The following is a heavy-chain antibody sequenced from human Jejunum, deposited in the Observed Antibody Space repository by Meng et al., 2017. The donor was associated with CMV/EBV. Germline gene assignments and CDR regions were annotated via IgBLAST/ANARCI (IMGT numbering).Heavy chain of an antibody. V-gene: IGHV4-34*01. D-gene: IGHD6-13*01. CDR1: GGSFSGYS. CDR2: INHSETA. J-gene: IGHJ4*02. CDR3: ARGDQGKQLILYY. Sequence: CAFNGGSFSGYSWTWIRQPPGKGLEWIGEINHSETADYNPSLKGRVTISVDTSKNQFSLTLRSVTAADTAVYYCARGDQGKQLILYYWGQGTLVTSPQ.